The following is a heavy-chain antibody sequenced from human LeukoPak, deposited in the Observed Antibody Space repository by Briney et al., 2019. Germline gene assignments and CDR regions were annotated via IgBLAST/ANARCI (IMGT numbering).Heavy chain of an antibody. J-gene: IGHJ5*02. D-gene: IGHD3-9*01. Sequence: GGSLRLSCAASGFTFSSYWMSWVRQAPGKGLEWVANIKQDGSEKYYVDSVKGRFTISRDNAKNSLYLQMNSLRAEDTAVYYCARDNYDILTGYLWFDPWGQGTLVTVSS. V-gene: IGHV3-7*01. CDR2: IKQDGSEK. CDR1: GFTFSSYW. CDR3: ARDNYDILTGYLWFDP.